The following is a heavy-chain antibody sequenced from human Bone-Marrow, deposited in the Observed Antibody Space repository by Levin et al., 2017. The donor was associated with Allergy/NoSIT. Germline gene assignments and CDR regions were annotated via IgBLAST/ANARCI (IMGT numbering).Heavy chain of an antibody. CDR2: ISGSGDST. Sequence: GGSLRLSCAASGFTFTSYAMSWVRQAPGKGLEWVSAISGSGDSTHYADSVKGRFTTSRDNSKNTLYLQMNSLTAEDTAVYYCAKAFPWYEPWGQGTLVIVSS. CDR1: GFTFTSYA. J-gene: IGHJ5*02. V-gene: IGHV3-23*01. CDR3: AKAFPWYEP. D-gene: IGHD3-3*02.